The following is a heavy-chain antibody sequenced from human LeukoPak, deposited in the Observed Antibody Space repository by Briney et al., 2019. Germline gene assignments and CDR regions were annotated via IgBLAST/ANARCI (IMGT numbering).Heavy chain of an antibody. CDR3: ARVNNWFDP. V-gene: IGHV4-34*01. CDR2: IDHSGFP. Sequence: SETLSLTCAVYGGSFSAYYWGWIRQPPGTGLEWIGEIDHSGFPNYNPSLKSRFTISVDTSKNQFSLKLSSVTAADTAVYYCARVNNWFDPWGQGTLVTVSS. CDR1: GGSFSAYY. J-gene: IGHJ5*02.